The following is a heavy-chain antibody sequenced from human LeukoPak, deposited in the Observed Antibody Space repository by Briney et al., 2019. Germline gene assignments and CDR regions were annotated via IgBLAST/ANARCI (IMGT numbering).Heavy chain of an antibody. Sequence: PGGSLRLSRAASGFTVSGNYMSWVRQAPGKGLEWVSVIYSGGSTYYADSVKGRFTISRDNSKNTLYLQMNSLRAEDTAVYYCASYERDGLNDPFQHWGQGTLVTVSS. V-gene: IGHV3-66*02. J-gene: IGHJ1*01. CDR2: IYSGGST. CDR3: ASYERDGLNDPFQH. D-gene: IGHD1-1*01. CDR1: GFTVSGNY.